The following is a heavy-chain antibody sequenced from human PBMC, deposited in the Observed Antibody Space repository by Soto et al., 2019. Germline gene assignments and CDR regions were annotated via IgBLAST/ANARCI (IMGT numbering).Heavy chain of an antibody. Sequence: PGGSLRLSCAASGFTFSNYGMHWVRQAPGKGLEWVAVISYDGDNKYYADSVKGRFTISRDNSKNTLYLQMGSLRAEDMAVYYCARGPGYYFDYWGQGTLVTLSS. V-gene: IGHV3-30*03. CDR2: ISYDGDNK. CDR3: ARGPGYYFDY. CDR1: GFTFSNYG. J-gene: IGHJ4*02.